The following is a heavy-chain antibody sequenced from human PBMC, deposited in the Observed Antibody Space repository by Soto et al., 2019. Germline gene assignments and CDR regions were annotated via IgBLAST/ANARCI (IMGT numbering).Heavy chain of an antibody. CDR1: GDSVSSKSAA. CDR2: TYYRSKWYS. Sequence: SQTLSLTCAISGDSVSSKSAAWNWIRQSPSRGLEWLGRTYYRSKWYSDYAVSVKSRISINSDTSKNQFSLQLNSVTPEDTAVYYCGRDINVGTSAAGPDYWGQGTLVTVSS. D-gene: IGHD6-13*01. CDR3: GRDINVGTSAAGPDY. V-gene: IGHV6-1*01. J-gene: IGHJ4*02.